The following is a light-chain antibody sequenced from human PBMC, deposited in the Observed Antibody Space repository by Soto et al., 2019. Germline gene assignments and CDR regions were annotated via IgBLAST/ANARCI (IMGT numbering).Light chain of an antibody. V-gene: IGLV2-14*03. CDR1: SSDVVGYNY. CDR2: DVS. CDR3: SSYTTSNTRQIV. J-gene: IGLJ1*01. Sequence: QSVLTQPASVSGSPGQSITISCTGTSSDVVGYNYVSWYQHHPGKAPKLLIYDVSNRPSVISNRFSGSKSDNTASLTISVLQPEDEADYYCSSYTTSNTRQIVFGTGTKVTVL.